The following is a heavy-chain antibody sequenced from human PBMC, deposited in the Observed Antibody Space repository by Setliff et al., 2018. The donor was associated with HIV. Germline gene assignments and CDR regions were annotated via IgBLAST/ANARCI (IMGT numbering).Heavy chain of an antibody. CDR1: GFSFGSYT. D-gene: IGHD4-17*01. J-gene: IGHJ4*02. CDR3: AIGGHYDYGDYPLDY. V-gene: IGHV3-48*01. CDR2: ISHSGTTI. Sequence: PGGSLRLSCAASGFSFGSYTMNWVRQAPGKGLEWISLISHSGTTIFYADSVKGRFIVSRDNAENSLYLQINSLRVEDTALYYCAIGGHYDYGDYPLDYWGQGTLVTVSS.